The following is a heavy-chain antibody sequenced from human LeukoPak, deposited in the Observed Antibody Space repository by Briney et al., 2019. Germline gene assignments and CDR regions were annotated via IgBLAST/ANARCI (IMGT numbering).Heavy chain of an antibody. CDR3: VRDQQPEVPTSDSSPSA. Sequence: PGGSLRLSCAASGFTFSSYAMSWVRQAPGKGLEWVSAISGSGGSTYYADSVKGRFTISRDNSKNTLYLQMNSLRAEDTAVYYCVRDQQPEVPTSDSSPSAWGQGTLVTVSS. J-gene: IGHJ5*02. V-gene: IGHV3-23*01. CDR2: ISGSGGST. CDR1: GFTFSSYA. D-gene: IGHD2-2*01.